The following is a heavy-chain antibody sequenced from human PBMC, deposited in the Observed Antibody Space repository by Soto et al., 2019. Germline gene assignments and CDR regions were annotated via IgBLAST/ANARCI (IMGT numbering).Heavy chain of an antibody. D-gene: IGHD3-22*01. CDR1: GFTFSSYW. Sequence: GGSRRLSCAASGFTFSSYWMSWVRQAPGKGLEWVANINQEGSEKYYVDSVKGRFTISRDNAKNSLYLQMSSLGAEDTAVYYCARELVVGPAEYFQHWGQGTLVTVSS. CDR3: ARELVVGPAEYFQH. J-gene: IGHJ1*01. CDR2: INQEGSEK. V-gene: IGHV3-7*01.